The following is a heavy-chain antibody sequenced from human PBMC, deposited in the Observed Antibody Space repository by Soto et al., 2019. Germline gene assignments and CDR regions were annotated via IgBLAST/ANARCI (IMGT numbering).Heavy chain of an antibody. CDR3: ARAWGSGGSSGPRN. Sequence: SETLSLTCTVSGGSISSYYWSWIRQPPGKGLEWIGYIYYSGSTNYNPSLKSRVTISVDTSKNQFSLKLSSVTAADTAVYYCARAWGSGGSSGPRNWGQGTLVTVSS. V-gene: IGHV4-59*01. CDR1: GGSISSYY. CDR2: IYYSGST. J-gene: IGHJ4*02. D-gene: IGHD2-15*01.